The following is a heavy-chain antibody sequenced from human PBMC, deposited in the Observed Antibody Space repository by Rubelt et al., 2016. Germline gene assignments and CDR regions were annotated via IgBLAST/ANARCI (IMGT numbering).Heavy chain of an antibody. CDR1: GFTFSDYY. D-gene: IGHD7-27*01. CDR3: ARVTGVYFDY. V-gene: IGHV3-11*01. J-gene: IGHJ4*02. Sequence: QVQLVESGGGLVKSGGSLRLSCEASGFTFSDYYMSWIRQTPGKGLEWVSFISSSGSSTYYADSVKGRFTISRDHAKNSLFLQMNSLRAEDTAVYYCARVTGVYFDYWGLGTLVTVSS. CDR2: ISSSGSST.